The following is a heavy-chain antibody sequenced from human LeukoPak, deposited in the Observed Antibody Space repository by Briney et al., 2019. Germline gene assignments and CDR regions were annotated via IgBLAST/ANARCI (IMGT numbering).Heavy chain of an antibody. J-gene: IGHJ4*02. Sequence: ASVKVSCKASGYTFTGYYMHWVRQAPGQGLEWMGWINPNSGGTNYAQKFQGWVTMTRDTSISTAYMELSRLRSDDTAVYYCARDLTALDDYVWVSYRSPGYWGQGTLVTVSS. CDR1: GYTFTGYY. CDR3: ARDLTALDDYVWVSYRSPGY. CDR2: INPNSGGT. D-gene: IGHD3-16*02. V-gene: IGHV1-2*04.